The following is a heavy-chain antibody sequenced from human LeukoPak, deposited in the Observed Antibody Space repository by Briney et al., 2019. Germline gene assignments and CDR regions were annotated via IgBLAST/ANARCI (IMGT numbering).Heavy chain of an antibody. CDR3: ARYSRKNDVFAFDI. Sequence: TASQTLSLTCTVSGGSISSGDYYWSWIRQPPGKGLEWIGYIYYSGSTYYNPSLKSRVTMSVDTPKNQFSLKLSSVTAADTAVYYCARYSRKNDVFAFDIWGQGTMVTVSS. CDR1: GGSISSGDYY. D-gene: IGHD2-15*01. CDR2: IYYSGST. J-gene: IGHJ3*02. V-gene: IGHV4-30-4*08.